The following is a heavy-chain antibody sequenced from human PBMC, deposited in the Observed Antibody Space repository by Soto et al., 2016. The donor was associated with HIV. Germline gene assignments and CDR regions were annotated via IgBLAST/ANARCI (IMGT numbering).Heavy chain of an antibody. CDR3: AKEGSNYFGSGVRF. J-gene: IGHJ4*02. CDR1: GFTFTKYA. Sequence: EVQLLESGGDLVQPGGSLRLSCAASGFTFTKYAMSWVRRTPGKGLQWVSTISGSGDHTYYADSVEGRFTISRDNSKKNXLICNLNSLRVEDTATYYCAKEGSNYFGSGVRFWGQGTLVTVSS. D-gene: IGHD3-10*01. CDR2: ISGSGDHT. V-gene: IGHV3-23*01.